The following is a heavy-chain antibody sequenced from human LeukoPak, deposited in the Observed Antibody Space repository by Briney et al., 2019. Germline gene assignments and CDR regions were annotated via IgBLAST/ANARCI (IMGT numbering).Heavy chain of an antibody. D-gene: IGHD6-13*01. J-gene: IGHJ3*02. Sequence: WASVKASCKASGYTFTSYGISWVRQAPGQGLEWMGWISTYNGKTNYTQNIQGRVTMTTDTSTSTAYMELRSARFDVTAVYYCARDLAPGYSSGWSPNDAFDIWGQGTMVTVSS. CDR2: ISTYNGKT. CDR3: ARDLAPGYSSGWSPNDAFDI. V-gene: IGHV1-18*01. CDR1: GYTFTSYG.